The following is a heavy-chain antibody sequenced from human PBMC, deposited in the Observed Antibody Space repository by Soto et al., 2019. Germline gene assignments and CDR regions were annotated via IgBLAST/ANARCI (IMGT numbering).Heavy chain of an antibody. Sequence: SQTLSLTCAISGDSVSSNSAAWNWIRLSPSRGLEWLAGTYYRSRWYNDYAVSVKSRITINPDTSKNQFSLQLNSVTPEDTAVYYCARDPEGEYSTGLINWGQGTMVTVSS. J-gene: IGHJ3*01. V-gene: IGHV6-1*01. CDR3: ARDPEGEYSTGLIN. CDR1: GDSVSSNSAA. CDR2: TYYRSRWYN. D-gene: IGHD6-19*01.